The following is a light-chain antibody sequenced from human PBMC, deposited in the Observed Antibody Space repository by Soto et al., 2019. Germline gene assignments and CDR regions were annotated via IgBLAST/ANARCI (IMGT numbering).Light chain of an antibody. CDR2: DVN. CDR1: SSDVGGYDY. V-gene: IGLV2-14*01. J-gene: IGLJ1*01. Sequence: QSALTQPASVSGSPGQSITISCTGTSSDVGGYDYVSWYQQHPGKAPQLMIYDVNNRPSGVSNRFSGSKSGNTASLTISGLQAEDEADYFCSSYSISTAYLFGTGTKLTVL. CDR3: SSYSISTAYL.